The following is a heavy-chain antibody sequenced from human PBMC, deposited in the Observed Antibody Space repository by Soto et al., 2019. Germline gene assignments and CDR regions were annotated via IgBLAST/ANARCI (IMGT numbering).Heavy chain of an antibody. CDR1: GYTFTTYG. Sequence: GASVKVSCKASGYTFTTYGIGWVRQAPGQGLEWMGWISPYNDYTIYAQKLQGRVTMTTDTSTRTVYLDLRSLKSDDTAVYYCARGGYYDNTWGKLSHYGLDVWGQGTSVTVSS. V-gene: IGHV1-18*01. CDR3: ARGGYYDNTWGKLSHYGLDV. J-gene: IGHJ6*02. D-gene: IGHD3-16*01. CDR2: ISPYNDYT.